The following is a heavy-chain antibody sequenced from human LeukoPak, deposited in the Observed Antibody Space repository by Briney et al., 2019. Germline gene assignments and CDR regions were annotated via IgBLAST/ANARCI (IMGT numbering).Heavy chain of an antibody. CDR3: VRDRGGASTVY. CDR1: GYTLTELS. D-gene: IGHD3-16*01. CDR2: FDPEDGET. J-gene: IGHJ4*02. V-gene: IGHV1-24*01. Sequence: ASVKVSCKVSGYTLTELSIHWVRQAPGKGLEWMGGFDPEDGETIYAQKFQGRVTITGDTPATTAYMDLSSLRSEDTAVYYCVRDRGGASTVYWGQGTLVTVSS.